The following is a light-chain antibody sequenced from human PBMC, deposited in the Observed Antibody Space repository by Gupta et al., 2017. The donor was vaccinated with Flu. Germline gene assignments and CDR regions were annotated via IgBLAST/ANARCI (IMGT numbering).Light chain of an antibody. CDR3: CSFGAASF. CDR1: SSDVGAYNY. J-gene: IGLJ2*01. Sequence: QSAQTQPRSVSGSPGQSVAISCTGTSSDVGAYNYVSWYQQHPGKAPKLIIYDVTKRPSGVPDRFTGSKSGNTASLTISGLQPEDEADYHCCSFGAASFFGGGTKLTVL. CDR2: DVT. V-gene: IGLV2-11*01.